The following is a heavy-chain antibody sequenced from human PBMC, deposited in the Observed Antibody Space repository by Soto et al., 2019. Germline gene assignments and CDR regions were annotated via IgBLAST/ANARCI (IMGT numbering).Heavy chain of an antibody. V-gene: IGHV4-39*01. J-gene: IGHJ3*02. Sequence: QLQLQESGPGLVKPSETLSLTCTVSGGSISSTTYYWGWIRQPPGKGLEWIGSIYRSGSTYYNPSLKSRETLPLDTSTAQFSLGLSFVTAADTVVYYCASPTEPGTSDVFDIWGKGTKVTV. D-gene: IGHD1-1*01. CDR3: ASPTEPGTSDVFDI. CDR1: GGSISSTTYY. CDR2: IYRSGST.